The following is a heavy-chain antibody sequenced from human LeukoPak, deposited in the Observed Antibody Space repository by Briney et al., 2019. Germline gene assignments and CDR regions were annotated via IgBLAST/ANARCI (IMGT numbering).Heavy chain of an antibody. CDR2: IQSDGSST. CDR3: ARVSVIFVGELTNLPDY. D-gene: IGHD3-10*01. CDR1: GFTFSNYW. Sequence: GGSLRLSCAASGFTFSNYWMHWVRQGPGMGLVWVSRIQSDGSSTDYADSVKGRFTISRDNAKNSLYLQMNSLRAEDTAVYYCARVSVIFVGELTNLPDYWGQGTLVTVSS. J-gene: IGHJ4*02. V-gene: IGHV3-74*01.